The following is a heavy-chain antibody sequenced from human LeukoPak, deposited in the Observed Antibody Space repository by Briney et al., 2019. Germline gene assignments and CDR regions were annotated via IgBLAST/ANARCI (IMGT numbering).Heavy chain of an antibody. CDR1: GYTFTGYY. CDR3: TRVESMTLFDS. J-gene: IGHJ5*01. V-gene: IGHV1-2*02. Sequence: ASVQVSCKASGYTFTGYYIHWVRQAPGQGLEWMGWINPSSGATIYAQKFQGRVTVTRDTSISTAYMELSRLRSDDTAVYYCTRVESMTLFDSWGQGTLVTVSS. CDR2: INPSSGAT.